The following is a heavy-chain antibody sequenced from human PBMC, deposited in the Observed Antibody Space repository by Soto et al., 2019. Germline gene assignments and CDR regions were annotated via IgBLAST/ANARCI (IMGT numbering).Heavy chain of an antibody. CDR3: ASSSSWYAGEYFQH. Sequence: EVQLVESGGGLVQPGGSLRLSCAASGFTVSSNYMSWVRQAPVKWLEWVSVIYSGGSTYYADSVKGRFTISRDNSKNTLYLQMNSLRAEDTAVYYCASSSSWYAGEYFQHWGQGTLVTVSS. J-gene: IGHJ1*01. CDR1: GFTVSSNY. D-gene: IGHD6-13*01. V-gene: IGHV3-66*01. CDR2: IYSGGST.